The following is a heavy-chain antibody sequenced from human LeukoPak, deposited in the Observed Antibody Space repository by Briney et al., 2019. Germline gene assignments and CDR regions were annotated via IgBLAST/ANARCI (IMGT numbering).Heavy chain of an antibody. Sequence: PSETLSLTCAVYGGSFSGYYWSWIRQPPGKGLEWIGEINHSGSTNYNPSLKSRVTISVDTSKNQFSLKLSSVTAADTAAYYCARVRRPPPGGTYYYGSGSYYRGIGGPYYFDYWGQGTLVAVSS. CDR3: ARVRRPPPGGTYYYGSGSYYRGIGGPYYFDY. V-gene: IGHV4-34*01. D-gene: IGHD3-10*01. CDR1: GGSFSGYY. CDR2: INHSGST. J-gene: IGHJ4*02.